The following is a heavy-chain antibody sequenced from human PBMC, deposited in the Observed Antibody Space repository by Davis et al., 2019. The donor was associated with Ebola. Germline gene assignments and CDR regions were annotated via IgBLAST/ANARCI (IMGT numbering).Heavy chain of an antibody. J-gene: IGHJ6*02. D-gene: IGHD1-1*01. CDR3: ARGERRYYYYYGMDV. CDR2: INHSGST. CDR1: GGSFSGYY. V-gene: IGHV4-34*01. Sequence: SETLSLTCAVYGGSFSGYYWSWIRQPPGKGLEWIGEINHSGSTNYNPSLKSRVTISVDTSKNQFSLKLSSVTAADTAVYYCARGERRYYYYYGMDVWGQGTTVTVSS.